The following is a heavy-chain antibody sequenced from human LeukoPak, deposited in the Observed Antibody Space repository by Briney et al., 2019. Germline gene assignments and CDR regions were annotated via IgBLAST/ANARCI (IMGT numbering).Heavy chain of an antibody. V-gene: IGHV3-23*01. CDR3: AIDYGGDCYSSAFDI. CDR2: ISGSGGST. J-gene: IGHJ3*02. Sequence: GASLRLSCASSGFTFSSYAMMWVRQAPAKGLEGGSAISGSGGSTYYADSLEARFTISRDNSKNTLYLQMNSLRAEGTAVYYCAIDYGGDCYSSAFDIWGQGTMVTVSS. CDR1: GFTFSSYA. D-gene: IGHD2-21*02.